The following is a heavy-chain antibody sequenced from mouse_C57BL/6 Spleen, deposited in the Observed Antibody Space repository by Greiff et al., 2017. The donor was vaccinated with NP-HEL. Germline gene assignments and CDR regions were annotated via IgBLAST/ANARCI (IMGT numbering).Heavy chain of an antibody. CDR2: IHPNSGST. Sequence: VQLQQPGAELVKPGASVKLSCKASGYTFTSYWMHWVKQRPGQGLEWIGMIHPNSGSTNYNEKFKSKATLTVDKSSSTAYMQLSSLTSEDSAVYYCARGGYGSSSHWYFDVWGTGTTVTVSS. CDR1: GYTFTSYW. J-gene: IGHJ1*03. CDR3: ARGGYGSSSHWYFDV. D-gene: IGHD1-1*01. V-gene: IGHV1-64*01.